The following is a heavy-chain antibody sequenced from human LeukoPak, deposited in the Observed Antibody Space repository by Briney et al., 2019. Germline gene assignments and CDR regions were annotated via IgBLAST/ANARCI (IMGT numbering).Heavy chain of an antibody. CDR1: GGSISSYY. V-gene: IGHV4-4*07. J-gene: IGHJ4*02. D-gene: IGHD3-9*01. CDR3: ARARYDILTGYYDY. Sequence: SETLSLTCTVSGGSISSYYWSWIRQPAGRGLEWIGRIYSTGSTNYNPSLKSRVTMSVDTSKNQFSLKLSSVTAADTAVYYCARARYDILTGYYDYWGQGTLVTVSS. CDR2: IYSTGST.